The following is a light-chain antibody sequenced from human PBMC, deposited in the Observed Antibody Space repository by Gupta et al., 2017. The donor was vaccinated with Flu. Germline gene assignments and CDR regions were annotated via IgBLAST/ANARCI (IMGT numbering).Light chain of an antibody. Sequence: EIVLTQSPATLSVSPGERASLSCRAGLSLSNNLAWYQQKPGQAPRLLIYDASTRVTGVPARFSGSGSGTEFSLTISSLRSDDFAVYYCQQENNWPISFGRGTKVEIK. V-gene: IGKV3-15*01. CDR3: QQENNWPIS. CDR1: LSLSNN. CDR2: DAS. J-gene: IGKJ4*01.